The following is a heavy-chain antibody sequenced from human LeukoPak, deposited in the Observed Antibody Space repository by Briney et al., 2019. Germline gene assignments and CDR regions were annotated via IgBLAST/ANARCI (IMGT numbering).Heavy chain of an antibody. J-gene: IGHJ4*02. V-gene: IGHV3-30*02. CDR3: AKDRGPHLDY. D-gene: IGHD2-15*01. CDR1: GFTFNKHG. CDR2: IRYDGSNK. Sequence: PGGSLRLSCAASGFTFNKHGMHWVRQAPGKGLEWVAFIRYDGSNKYYADSVKGRFTISRDNSKNTLYLQMNSLRAEDTAVYYCAKDRGPHLDYWGQGTLVTVSS.